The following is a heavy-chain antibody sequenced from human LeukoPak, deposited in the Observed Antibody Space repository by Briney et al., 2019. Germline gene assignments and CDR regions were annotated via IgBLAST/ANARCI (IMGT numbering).Heavy chain of an antibody. D-gene: IGHD2-15*01. CDR3: AREEVVVAAGQAFDI. CDR1: GGTFSSYA. V-gene: IGHV1-69*06. J-gene: IGHJ3*02. Sequence: SVKVSCKASGGTFSSYAISRVRQAPGQGLEWMGGIIPIFGTANYAQKFQGRVTITADKSTSTAYMELSSLRSEDTAVYYCAREEVVVAAGQAFDIWGRGTMVTVSS. CDR2: IIPIFGTA.